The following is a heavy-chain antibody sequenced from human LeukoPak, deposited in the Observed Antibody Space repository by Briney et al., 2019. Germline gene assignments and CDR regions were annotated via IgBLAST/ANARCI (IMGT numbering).Heavy chain of an antibody. Sequence: SETLSLTFTVSGGSMGGVFCTWIRQPPGRKQWRGGAIYYSGGATKYNPSLKSRLNISLDTSTSQFSLNLNSATAADTAVYSCARTSRHFYGSATNLTPWPAGMDVWGQGTTVTVSS. CDR2: IYYSGGAT. CDR3: ARTSRHFYGSATNLTPWPAGMDV. J-gene: IGHJ6*02. D-gene: IGHD3-10*01. CDR1: GGSMGGVF. V-gene: IGHV4-59*01.